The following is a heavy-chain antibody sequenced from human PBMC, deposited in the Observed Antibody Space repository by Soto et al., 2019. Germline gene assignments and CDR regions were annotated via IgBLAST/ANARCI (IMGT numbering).Heavy chain of an antibody. CDR1: GFTFGSYV. CDR3: ARQVTGHPNWFDP. CDR2: ISGNSNNI. V-gene: IGHV3-23*01. J-gene: IGHJ5*02. Sequence: GGSLRLSCAASGFTFGSYVMTWVRQAPGKGLEWVSSISGNSNNIYYSDSVRGRFSTSRDNSKNTLYLQLNSLRAEDTALYYCARQVTGHPNWFDPWGQGTLVTVSS. D-gene: IGHD4-4*01.